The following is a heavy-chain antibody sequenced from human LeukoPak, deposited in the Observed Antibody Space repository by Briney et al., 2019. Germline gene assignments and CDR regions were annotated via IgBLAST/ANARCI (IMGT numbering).Heavy chain of an antibody. CDR1: GFTFSSYA. Sequence: GGSLRLSCAASGFTFSSYAISWVRQAPGQGLEWMGRIIPILGIANYAQKFQGRVTITADKSTSTAYMELSSLRSEDTAVYYCARDYQQLENYYYGMDVWGQGTTVTVSS. V-gene: IGHV1-69*04. CDR3: ARDYQQLENYYYGMDV. D-gene: IGHD2-2*01. J-gene: IGHJ6*02. CDR2: IIPILGIA.